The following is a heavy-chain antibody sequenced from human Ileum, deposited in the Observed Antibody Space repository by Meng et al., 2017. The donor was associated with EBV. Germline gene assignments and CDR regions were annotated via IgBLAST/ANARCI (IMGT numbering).Heavy chain of an antibody. V-gene: IGHV4-4*02. CDR2: MSDSGIT. CDR3: AKNGEKYFEY. J-gene: IGHJ4*02. CDR1: GGSISVINW. Sequence: QVRLQESGPGLVNPSGTLSLTCAVSGGSISVINWWSWVRQSPEKGLEWIGEMSDSGITHYNPSLKSRVTISADKSNNQFSLKLTSVTSADTAVHFCAKNGEKYFEYWGQGTLVTVSS.